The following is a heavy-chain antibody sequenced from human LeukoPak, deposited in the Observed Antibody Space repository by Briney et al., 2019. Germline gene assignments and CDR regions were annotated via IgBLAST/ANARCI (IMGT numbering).Heavy chain of an antibody. CDR2: IKSKTDGETS. Sequence: GGSLRLSCAVSGFPLSDAWMNWVRQAPGKGLEWVGRIKSKTDGETSDYAASVKGRFTISRDDSKNTLYLQMNSLKIEDTAVYYCSKLHPDDYWGQGTLVTVSS. CDR3: SKLHPDDY. V-gene: IGHV3-15*07. J-gene: IGHJ4*02. D-gene: IGHD1-7*01. CDR1: GFPLSDAW.